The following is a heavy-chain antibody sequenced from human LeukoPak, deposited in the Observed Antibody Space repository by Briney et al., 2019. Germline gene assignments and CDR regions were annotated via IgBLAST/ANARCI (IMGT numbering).Heavy chain of an antibody. CDR2: IILIFGTA. CDR1: GGTFSSYA. CDR3: ARLYTAMEDWYFDL. Sequence: SVKVSCKASGGTFSSYAISWVRQAPGQGLEWMGGIILIFGTANYAQKFQGRVTITTDESTSTAYMELSSLRSEDTAVYYCARLYTAMEDWYFDLWGRGTLVTVSS. J-gene: IGHJ2*01. D-gene: IGHD5-18*01. V-gene: IGHV1-69*05.